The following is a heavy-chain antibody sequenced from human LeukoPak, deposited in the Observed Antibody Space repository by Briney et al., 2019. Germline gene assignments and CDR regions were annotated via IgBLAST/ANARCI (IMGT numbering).Heavy chain of an antibody. Sequence: GGSLRLSCVASGFTISGHAMSWVRQAPAKGLEWVSITVAGYSETHYADSVRGRFTISRDDSSNTLSLEMNRLRADDTGTYYCVKDFCRGGNCRFPFFDSWGQGTVVTVSS. J-gene: IGHJ4*02. CDR2: TVAGYSET. D-gene: IGHD4-23*01. V-gene: IGHV3-23*01. CDR3: VKDFCRGGNCRFPFFDS. CDR1: GFTISGHA.